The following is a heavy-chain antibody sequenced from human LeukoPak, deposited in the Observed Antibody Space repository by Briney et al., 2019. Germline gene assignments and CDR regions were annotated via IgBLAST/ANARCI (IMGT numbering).Heavy chain of an antibody. CDR1: GGSFSGYY. J-gene: IGHJ6*02. CDR3: ARGSGYYYYYGMDV. CDR2: INHSGST. Sequence: SETLSLTCAVYGGSFSGYYWSWIRQPPGKGLEWIGEINHSGSTNYNPSLKSRVTISVDTSKNQFSLKLGSVTAADTAVYYCARGSGYYYYYGMDVWGQGTTVTVSS. D-gene: IGHD3-10*01. V-gene: IGHV4-34*01.